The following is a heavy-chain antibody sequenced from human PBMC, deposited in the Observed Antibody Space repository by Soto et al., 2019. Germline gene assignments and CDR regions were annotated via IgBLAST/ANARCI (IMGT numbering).Heavy chain of an antibody. V-gene: IGHV4-59*01. CDR2: IYYSGST. J-gene: IGHJ5*02. CDR1: GGSISSYY. CDR3: ASAKYLYGSENWFDP. Sequence: SETLSLTCTVSGGSISSYYWSWIRQPPGKGLEWIGYIYYSGSTNYNPSLKSRVTISVDTSKNQFSLKLSSVTAADTAVYYCASAKYLYGSENWFDPWGQGTLVTVSS. D-gene: IGHD3-10*01.